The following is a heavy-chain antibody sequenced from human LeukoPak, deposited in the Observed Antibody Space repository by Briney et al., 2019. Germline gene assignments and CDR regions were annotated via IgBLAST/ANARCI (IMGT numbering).Heavy chain of an antibody. V-gene: IGHV3-30-3*01. CDR3: ARTQNYGFWSGYYSYFDL. CDR1: GFTFSSYA. D-gene: IGHD3-3*01. J-gene: IGHJ4*02. Sequence: GGSLRLSCAASGFTFSSYAMHWVRQAPGKGLEWVAVISYDGSNKYYADSVKGRFTISRDNSKNTLYLQMRSLRAEDTAVYYCARTQNYGFWSGYYSYFDLWGQGALVTVSS. CDR2: ISYDGSNK.